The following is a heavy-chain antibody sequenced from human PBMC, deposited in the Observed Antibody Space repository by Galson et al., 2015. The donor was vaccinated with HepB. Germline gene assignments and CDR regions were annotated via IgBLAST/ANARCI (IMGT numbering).Heavy chain of an antibody. V-gene: IGHV3-23*01. CDR2: ISGSGSRT. CDR1: GFTFSSYA. Sequence: SLRLSCAASGFTFSSYAMHWVRQAPGRGLEWVSGISGSGSRTYYADSVKGRFTISRDNSKTTLYLQMNNLRAEDTAVYYCAKEGGDNYYGSGSYNWFDPWGQGTLVTVSS. CDR3: AKEGGDNYYGSGSYNWFDP. J-gene: IGHJ5*02. D-gene: IGHD3-10*01.